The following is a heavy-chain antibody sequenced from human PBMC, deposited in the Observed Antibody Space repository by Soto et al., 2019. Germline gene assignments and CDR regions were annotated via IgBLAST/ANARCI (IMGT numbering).Heavy chain of an antibody. V-gene: IGHV4-30-4*01. Sequence: SETLSLTCTVSGGSISSDHYHWTWIRQPPGKGLEWIGYIHYSGSIYYNPSLQSRVTMSVDTSKNLFSLKLSSVTAADTAVYFCAREDDGGDRDYYGLDVWGQGTTVTVSS. CDR2: IHYSGSI. CDR1: GGSISSDHYH. CDR3: AREDDGGDRDYYGLDV. J-gene: IGHJ6*02. D-gene: IGHD2-21*02.